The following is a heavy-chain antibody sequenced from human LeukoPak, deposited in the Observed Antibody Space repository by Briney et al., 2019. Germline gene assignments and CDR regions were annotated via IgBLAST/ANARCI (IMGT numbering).Heavy chain of an antibody. D-gene: IGHD3-3*01. V-gene: IGHV3-30*04. CDR1: GFTFSSYA. CDR2: ISYDGSNK. Sequence: GGSLRLSCAASGFTFSSYAMHWVRQAPGKGLEWEAVISYDGSNKYYADSVKGRFTISRDNSKNTLYLQMNSLRAEDTAVYYCARVLGLYYDFWSGYTIDYWGQGTLVTVSS. CDR3: ARVLGLYYDFWSGYTIDY. J-gene: IGHJ4*02.